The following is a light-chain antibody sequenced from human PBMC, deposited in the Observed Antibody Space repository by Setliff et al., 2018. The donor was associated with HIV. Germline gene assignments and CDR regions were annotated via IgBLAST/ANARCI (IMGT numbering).Light chain of an antibody. J-gene: IGKJ3*01. V-gene: IGKV3-20*01. CDR3: QQYIATPFT. Sequence: EIVLTQSPGTLSLSPGERATLSCRASQSIKSTYLAWYQQKPGQAPRLLIYGASSRATGIPDRFSGSGSGTDFTLTISRLEPEDFAVYSCQQYIATPFTFGPGTKVDIK. CDR2: GAS. CDR1: QSIKSTY.